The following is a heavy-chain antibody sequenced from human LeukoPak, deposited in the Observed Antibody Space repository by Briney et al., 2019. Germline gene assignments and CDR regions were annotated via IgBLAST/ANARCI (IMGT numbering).Heavy chain of an antibody. V-gene: IGHV3-64*01. CDR2: INNNGDST. J-gene: IGHJ4*02. Sequence: GGSLRLSCAASGYRFNNYAIHWFRQAPGKGLEYGSGINNNGDSTYYANSVKGRFTISRDNSKNTLYLQMGSLPSEDTAVYYCARDYQTGFPGPGGDFWGQGTLVTVSS. D-gene: IGHD1-1*01. CDR3: ARDYQTGFPGPGGDF. CDR1: GYRFNNYA.